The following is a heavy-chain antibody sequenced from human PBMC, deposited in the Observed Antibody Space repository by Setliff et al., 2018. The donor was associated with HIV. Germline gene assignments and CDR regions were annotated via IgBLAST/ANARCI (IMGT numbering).Heavy chain of an antibody. J-gene: IGHJ5*02. CDR3: ARARTIGVSAVFFDP. V-gene: IGHV4-39*02. Sequence: SETLSLTCTVSGGSISSSSYYWGWIRQPPGKGLEWIGSIYYSGSTYYNPSLKSRVTISIVPSKNQFSLDLTSVTAADTGKYYCARARTIGVSAVFFDPWGQGIPVTVSS. CDR1: GGSISSSSYY. CDR2: IYYSGST. D-gene: IGHD3-3*01.